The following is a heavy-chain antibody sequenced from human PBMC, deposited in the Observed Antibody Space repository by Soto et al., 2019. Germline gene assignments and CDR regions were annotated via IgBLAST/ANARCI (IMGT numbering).Heavy chain of an antibody. CDR1: GFTFTSSA. CDR2: IVVGSGNT. V-gene: IGHV1-58*01. J-gene: IGHJ3*02. Sequence: ASVEVSCKASGFTFTSSAVQWVRQALGQRLEWIGWIVVGSGNTNYAQKFQERVTITRDMSTSTAYMELSSLRSEDTAVYYCAAARYYYDSSGYYPGGAFDIWGQGTMVTVSS. CDR3: AAARYYYDSSGYYPGGAFDI. D-gene: IGHD3-22*01.